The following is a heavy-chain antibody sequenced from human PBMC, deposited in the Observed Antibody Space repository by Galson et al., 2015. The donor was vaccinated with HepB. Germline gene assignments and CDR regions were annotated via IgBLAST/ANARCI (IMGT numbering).Heavy chain of an antibody. CDR3: AKGAMNRGSFQPFDY. J-gene: IGHJ4*02. CDR1: GFTFSSYG. V-gene: IGHV3-30*18. Sequence: SLRLSCAASGFTFSSYGMHWVRQAPGKGLEWVAVISYDGSNKYYADSVKGRFTISRDNSKNTLYLQMNSLRAEDTAVYYCAKGAMNRGSFQPFDYWGQGTLVTVSS. CDR2: ISYDGSNK. D-gene: IGHD2-2*01.